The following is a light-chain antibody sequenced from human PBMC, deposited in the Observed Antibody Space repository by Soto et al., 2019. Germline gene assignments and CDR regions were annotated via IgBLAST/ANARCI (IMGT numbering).Light chain of an antibody. CDR3: QQSYSTPLT. Sequence: EIQMTQSPSSLSASVGDRVTITCRASQNISKYLNWYQRKPGKAPKLLIYAASTLQSGVPSRFSGSESGTEFTLTISSLQPEDFATYYCQQSYSTPLTFGGGTKVDIK. J-gene: IGKJ4*01. CDR1: QNISKY. V-gene: IGKV1-39*01. CDR2: AAS.